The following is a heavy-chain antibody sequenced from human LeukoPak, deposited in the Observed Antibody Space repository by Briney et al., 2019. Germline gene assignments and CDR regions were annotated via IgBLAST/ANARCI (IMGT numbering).Heavy chain of an antibody. CDR3: AREPGDVNDY. CDR2: IYYSGST. D-gene: IGHD7-27*01. J-gene: IGHJ4*02. Sequence: SETLSLTCTVSGGSIRSYYWSWIRQPPGKGLEWIGYIYYSGSTNYNPSLKSRVTISVDTSRNQFSLNVSSVTAADTAVYYCAREPGDVNDYWGQGTLVTVSS. CDR1: GGSIRSYY. V-gene: IGHV4-59*01.